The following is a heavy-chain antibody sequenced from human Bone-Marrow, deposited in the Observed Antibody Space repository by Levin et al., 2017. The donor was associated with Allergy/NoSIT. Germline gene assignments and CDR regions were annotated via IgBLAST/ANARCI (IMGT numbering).Heavy chain of an antibody. V-gene: IGHV3-33*01. CDR2: IWNDGTYE. CDR1: GFTFNFYG. Sequence: GGSLRLSCAASGFTFNFYGMHWIRQAPGKRLEWVALIWNDGTYENCAESVKGRFTISRDNSKNTLYLQMDSLGAEDTAVYYCARDVYIGSANYFDYWGLGTLVSVSS. D-gene: IGHD5/OR15-5a*01. CDR3: ARDVYIGSANYFDY. J-gene: IGHJ4*02.